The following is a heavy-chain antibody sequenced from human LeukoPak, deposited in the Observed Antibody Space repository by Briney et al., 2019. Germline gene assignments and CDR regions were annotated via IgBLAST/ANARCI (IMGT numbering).Heavy chain of an antibody. CDR2: ISSSSSYI. CDR1: GFTFSSYS. CDR3: ARVIVATFDAFDI. J-gene: IGHJ3*02. Sequence: GGSLRLSCAASGFTFSSYSMNWVRQAPGKGLEWVSSISSSSSYIYYADSVKGRFTISRDNAKNSLCLQMNSLRAEDTAVYYCARVIVATFDAFDIWGQGTMVTVSS. V-gene: IGHV3-21*01. D-gene: IGHD5-12*01.